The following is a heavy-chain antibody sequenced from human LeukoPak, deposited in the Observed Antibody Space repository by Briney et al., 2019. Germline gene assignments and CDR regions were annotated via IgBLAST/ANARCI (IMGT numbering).Heavy chain of an antibody. CDR1: GFTFSKYG. Sequence: GGSLRLSCAASGFTFSKYGMNWVRQAPGKGLEWVAVISYDGSNKYFADSVKGRFTISRDNSKNTLYLQVNSLRAEDTAVYYCAKDQYYYDNNVYIVDSWGQGTLVTVSS. V-gene: IGHV3-30*18. J-gene: IGHJ5*01. D-gene: IGHD3-22*01. CDR2: ISYDGSNK. CDR3: AKDQYYYDNNVYIVDS.